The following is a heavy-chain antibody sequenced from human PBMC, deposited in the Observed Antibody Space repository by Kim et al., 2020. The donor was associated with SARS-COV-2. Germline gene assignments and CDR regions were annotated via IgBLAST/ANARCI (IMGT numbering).Heavy chain of an antibody. J-gene: IGHJ4*02. CDR3: STLIGYYGSGSYYRSNDY. D-gene: IGHD3-10*01. CDR1: GFSCSNAW. Sequence: GGSLRLSCAASGFSCSNAWMTWVRQAPGKGLEWVGRIKSKIDGGTTDYAAPVKGRFTISSDDSKNTLYLQMNSLKTEDTAVYYCSTLIGYYGSGSYYRSNDYWGQGTLVTVSS. V-gene: IGHV3-15*01. CDR2: IKSKIDGGTT.